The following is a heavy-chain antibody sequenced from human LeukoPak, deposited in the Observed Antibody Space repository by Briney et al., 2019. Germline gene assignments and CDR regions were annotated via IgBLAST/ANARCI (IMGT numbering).Heavy chain of an antibody. Sequence: PGGSLRPSCAASGFTFSDYAIGWVRQAPGKSLEWVSGLFGNGGGISYADSVKGRFTISRDNSKSMVFLQMNSLSAEDTAMYYCPKVGGDGYNYCSGYWGQGTLVTVSS. D-gene: IGHD5-24*01. CDR1: GFTFSDYA. J-gene: IGHJ4*02. CDR3: PKVGGDGYNYCSGY. V-gene: IGHV3-23*01. CDR2: LFGNGGGI.